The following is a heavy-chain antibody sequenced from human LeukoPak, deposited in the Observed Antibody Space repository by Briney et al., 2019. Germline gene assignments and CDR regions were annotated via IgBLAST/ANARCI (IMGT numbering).Heavy chain of an antibody. CDR1: GGSISSYY. D-gene: IGHD3-16*01. J-gene: IGHJ4*02. CDR2: IYYSGST. V-gene: IGHV4-59*08. CDR3: ARRRAGPPGEFDY. Sequence: SETLSLTCTVSGGSISSYYWSWIRQPPGKGLEWIGYIYYSGSTNYNPSLKSRVTISVDTSKNQFSLKLSSVTAADTAVYYCARRRAGPPGEFDYWGQGTLVTISS.